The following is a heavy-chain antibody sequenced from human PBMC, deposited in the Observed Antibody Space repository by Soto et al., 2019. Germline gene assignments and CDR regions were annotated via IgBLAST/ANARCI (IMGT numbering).Heavy chain of an antibody. CDR3: AKAMSTANEPPFDY. J-gene: IGHJ4*02. D-gene: IGHD2-21*02. Sequence: GGSLSLSCAASGLTFSSYAMSWVRQAPGKGLEWVSAISGSGGSTYYADSVKGRFTISRDNSKNTLYLQMNSLRAEDTAVYYCAKAMSTANEPPFDYWGQGTMVTVCS. CDR1: GLTFSSYA. CDR2: ISGSGGST. V-gene: IGHV3-23*01.